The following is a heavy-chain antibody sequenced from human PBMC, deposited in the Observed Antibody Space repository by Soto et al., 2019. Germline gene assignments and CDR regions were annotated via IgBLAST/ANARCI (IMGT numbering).Heavy chain of an antibody. CDR3: AKDRSSGSPYYGMDF. Sequence: GGSLRLSCAASGFTFGDYAMHWARQVPGKGLEWGSGFKWNSGDDGYADSVKGRFTISRDNARNSLYLQMNSLRPEDTAVYYCAKDRSSGSPYYGMDFWGQGTMVTVSS. V-gene: IGHV3-9*01. D-gene: IGHD3-10*01. CDR2: FKWNSGDD. CDR1: GFTFGDYA. J-gene: IGHJ6*02.